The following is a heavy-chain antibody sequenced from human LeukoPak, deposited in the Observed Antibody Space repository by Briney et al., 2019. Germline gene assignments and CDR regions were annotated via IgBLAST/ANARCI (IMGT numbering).Heavy chain of an antibody. Sequence: ASVKVSCKASGYTFTGYYMHWVRQAPGQGLEWMGCINPNSGGTNYAQKFQGRVTMTRGTSISTAYMELSRLRSDDTAVYYCARVRGSRYDILTGYYDFDPWGQGTLVTVSS. D-gene: IGHD3-9*01. CDR1: GYTFTGYY. J-gene: IGHJ5*02. V-gene: IGHV1-2*02. CDR3: ARVRGSRYDILTGYYDFDP. CDR2: INPNSGGT.